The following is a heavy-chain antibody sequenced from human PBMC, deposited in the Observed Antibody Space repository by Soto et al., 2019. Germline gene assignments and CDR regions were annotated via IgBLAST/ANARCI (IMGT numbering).Heavy chain of an antibody. CDR3: ARDRNYYDSSGYYPFDS. D-gene: IGHD3-22*01. J-gene: IGHJ5*01. V-gene: IGHV4-4*07. CDR2: IYKSGTT. Sequence: PETLSLTCTVSRDSISSSYWNWIRQPAGKGLEWIGRIYKSGTTNYNPSLKSRVTMSVDTSKNQFSLKLNSVTAADTAVYYCARDRNYYDSSGYYPFDSWGQGTLVTVSS. CDR1: RDSISSSY.